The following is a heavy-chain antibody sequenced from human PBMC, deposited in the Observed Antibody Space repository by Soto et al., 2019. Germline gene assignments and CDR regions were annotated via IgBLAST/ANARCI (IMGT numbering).Heavy chain of an antibody. D-gene: IGHD3-16*02. CDR2: FDPEDGET. V-gene: IGHV1-24*01. CDR1: GYTLTELS. J-gene: IGHJ3*02. Sequence: ASVKVSCKVSGYTLTELSMHWVRQAPGKGLEWMGGFDPEDGETIYAQKFQGRVTMTEDTSTDTAYMELSSLRSEDTAVYYCATMYYDYIWGSYRHAFDIWGQGTMVTVSS. CDR3: ATMYYDYIWGSYRHAFDI.